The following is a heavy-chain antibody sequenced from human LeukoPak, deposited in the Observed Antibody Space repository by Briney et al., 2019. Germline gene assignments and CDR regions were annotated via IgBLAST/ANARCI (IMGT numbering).Heavy chain of an antibody. CDR1: GFAFSSYG. V-gene: IGHV3-21*01. D-gene: IGHD3-16*01. Sequence: GGSLRLSCAASGFAFSSYGMSWVRQAPGKGLEWVSSISSSSSYIYYADSVKGRFTISRDNAKNSLYLQMNSLRAEDTAVYYCAREWGLEDYWGQGTLVTVSS. CDR3: AREWGLEDY. J-gene: IGHJ4*02. CDR2: ISSSSSYI.